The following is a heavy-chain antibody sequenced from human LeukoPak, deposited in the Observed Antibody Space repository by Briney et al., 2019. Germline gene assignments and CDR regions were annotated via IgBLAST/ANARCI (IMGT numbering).Heavy chain of an antibody. CDR1: GYTFTSYG. V-gene: IGHV1-18*01. CDR3: ARFLDYCDYYHVFDY. J-gene: IGHJ4*02. Sequence: GASVKVSCKASGYTFTSYGISWVRQAPGQWLEWMGWISAYNGNTNYAQKLQGRVTMTTDTSTSTAYMELRSLRSDDTAVYYCARFLDYCDYYHVFDYWGQGTLVTVSS. D-gene: IGHD4-17*01. CDR2: ISAYNGNT.